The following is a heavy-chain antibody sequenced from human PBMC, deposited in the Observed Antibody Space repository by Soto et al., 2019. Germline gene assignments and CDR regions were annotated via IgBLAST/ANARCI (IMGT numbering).Heavy chain of an antibody. CDR2: VSIGGST. D-gene: IGHD2-15*01. CDR3: AKRRGAGGHFDY. CDR1: GFTFSSYA. J-gene: IGHJ4*02. Sequence: GSLRLSCAASGFTFSSYAMGWVRQGPGKGLEWVAVVSIGGSTHYADSVRGRFTISRDNSKNTLSLQMNSLTAEDTAVYFCAKRRGAGGHFDYWGQGAMVTVSS. V-gene: IGHV3-23*01.